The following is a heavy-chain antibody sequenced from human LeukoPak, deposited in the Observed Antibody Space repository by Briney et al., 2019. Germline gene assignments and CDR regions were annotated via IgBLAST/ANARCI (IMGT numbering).Heavy chain of an antibody. D-gene: IGHD3-22*01. J-gene: IGHJ6*02. CDR1: GYTFTGYY. CDR3: ARDRRGITMIAVVNCMDV. V-gene: IGHV1-2*02. Sequence: ASVKVSCKASGYTFTGYYMHWVRQAPGQGLEWMGWINPNSGGTNYAQKFQGRVTMTRDTSISTAYMELSRLRSDDTAVYYCARDRRGITMIAVVNCMDVWGQGTTVTVSS. CDR2: INPNSGGT.